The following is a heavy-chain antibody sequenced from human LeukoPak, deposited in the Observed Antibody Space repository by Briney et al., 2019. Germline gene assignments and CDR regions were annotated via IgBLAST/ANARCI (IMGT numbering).Heavy chain of an antibody. J-gene: IGHJ4*02. Sequence: GSLRLSCAASGFTFSSYWMSWVRQPPGKGLEWIGSIYYSGSTYYNPSLKSRVTISVDTSKNQFSLKLSSVTAADTAVYYCARVSSGWYGGFDYWGQGTLVTVSS. CDR2: IYYSGST. D-gene: IGHD6-19*01. CDR1: GFTFSSYW. V-gene: IGHV4-39*07. CDR3: ARVSSGWYGGFDY.